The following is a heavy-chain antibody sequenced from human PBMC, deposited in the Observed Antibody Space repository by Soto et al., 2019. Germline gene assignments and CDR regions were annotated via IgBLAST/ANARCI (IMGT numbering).Heavy chain of an antibody. CDR3: ARGGRLNTGLYSNYDPWGMDV. Sequence: PSETLSLTCAVSGGSVSSGSYYWSWIRQPPGKGLEWIGYIYYSGSTNYNPSLKSRVTISVDTSKNQFSLKLSSVTAADTAVYYCARGGRLNTGLYSNYDPWGMDVWGQGTTVTVSS. D-gene: IGHD4-4*01. CDR2: IYYSGST. V-gene: IGHV4-61*01. J-gene: IGHJ6*02. CDR1: GGSVSSGSYY.